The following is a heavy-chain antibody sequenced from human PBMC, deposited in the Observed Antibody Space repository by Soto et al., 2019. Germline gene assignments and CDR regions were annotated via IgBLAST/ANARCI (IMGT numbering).Heavy chain of an antibody. V-gene: IGHV3-33*01. Sequence: QVQLVESGGGVVQPGRSLRLSCAASGFTFSSYGMHWVRQAPGKGLEWVAVIWYDGSNKYYADSVKGRFTISRDNSKNTLYLQMNSLRAADTAVYYGARGYSSGYDAFDIWGQGTMVTVSS. D-gene: IGHD6-19*01. CDR1: GFTFSSYG. CDR3: ARGYSSGYDAFDI. J-gene: IGHJ3*02. CDR2: IWYDGSNK.